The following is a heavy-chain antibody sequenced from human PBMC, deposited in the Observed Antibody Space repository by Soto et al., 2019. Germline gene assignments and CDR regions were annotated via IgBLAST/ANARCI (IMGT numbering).Heavy chain of an antibody. CDR1: GFTFDDFA. Sequence: GGSLRLSCTASGFTFDDFAMHWVRQVPGKGLEWVSGINWNTVNIAYADSVKGRFTISRDNGKNSLYLQMNSLKTEDTALYYCARGSHSDYGDYGYFEFWGQGALVTVSS. V-gene: IGHV3-9*01. J-gene: IGHJ4*02. CDR3: ARGSHSDYGDYGYFEF. CDR2: INWNTVNI. D-gene: IGHD4-17*01.